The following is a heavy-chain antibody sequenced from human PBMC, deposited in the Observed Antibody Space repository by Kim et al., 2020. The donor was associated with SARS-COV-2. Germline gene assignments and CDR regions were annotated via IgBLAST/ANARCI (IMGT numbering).Heavy chain of an antibody. Sequence: SETLSLTCGVSGGSFNNYYWSWIRQAPGRGLEWIGEINHRGGTNYSPSLKSRVTISLDTSKNQFSLRLRSLTAADTAVYFCAREYCDSWTGPIDYLYGMDVWGPGATVPVSS. D-gene: IGHD3-3*01. J-gene: IGHJ6*02. V-gene: IGHV4-34*01. CDR2: INHRGGT. CDR1: GGSFNNYY. CDR3: AREYCDSWTGPIDYLYGMDV.